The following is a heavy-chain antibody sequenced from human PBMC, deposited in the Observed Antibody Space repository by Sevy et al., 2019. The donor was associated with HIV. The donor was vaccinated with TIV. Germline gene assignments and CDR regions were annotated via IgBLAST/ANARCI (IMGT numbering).Heavy chain of an antibody. Sequence: GGSLRISCAASGFTFSSYAMSWVRQAPGKGLEWVSAISGSGGSTHYADSVKGRFTISRDNSKNTLYLQMNSLRAEDTAVYYCAKERQWELLGAYDIWGQGTMVTVSS. J-gene: IGHJ3*02. D-gene: IGHD1-26*01. V-gene: IGHV3-23*01. CDR2: ISGSGGST. CDR3: AKERQWELLGAYDI. CDR1: GFTFSSYA.